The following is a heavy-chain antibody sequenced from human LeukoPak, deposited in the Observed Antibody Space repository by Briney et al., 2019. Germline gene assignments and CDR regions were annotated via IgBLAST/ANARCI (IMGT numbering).Heavy chain of an antibody. D-gene: IGHD3-3*01. J-gene: IGHJ4*02. CDR1: GFTFSTYE. Sequence: GGSLRLSCAASGFTFSTYEFNWVRQAPGKGLEWVSYIDGSGFSAYYAPSVKGRFTISRDNTKNSLYLQMNSLRAEDTAVYYCARLREIPVFGVVTKSTSYFDYWGQGTLVTVSS. CDR2: IDGSGFSA. V-gene: IGHV3-48*03. CDR3: ARLREIPVFGVVTKSTSYFDY.